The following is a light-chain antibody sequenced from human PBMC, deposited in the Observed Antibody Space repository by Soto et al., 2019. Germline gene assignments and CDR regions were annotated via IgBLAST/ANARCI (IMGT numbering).Light chain of an antibody. CDR2: GAS. CDR1: QSVSSSY. V-gene: IGKV3-20*01. J-gene: IGKJ4*01. Sequence: EIVLMQSPGTLSVYAGERATLSCRASQSVSSSYLAWYQQKPGRAHRLLIYGASSRATGIPDRFSGSGSGTDFTLTICRLEPEDFAMYYCQQYGYLVTFAGGTKVDIK. CDR3: QQYGYLVT.